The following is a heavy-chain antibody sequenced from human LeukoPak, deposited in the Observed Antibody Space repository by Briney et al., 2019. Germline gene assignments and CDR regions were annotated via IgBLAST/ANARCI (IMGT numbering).Heavy chain of an antibody. CDR2: INSDGSST. V-gene: IGHV3-74*01. CDR1: GFTFSSYW. CDR3: ARGIMNGDYARSYYYYGMDV. Sequence: GGSLRLSCAASGFTFSSYWMHWVRQAPGKGLVWVSCINSDGSSTSYADSVKGRFTISRDNAKNTLYLQMNSLRAEDTAVYYCARGIMNGDYARSYYYYGMDVWGQGTTVTVSS. J-gene: IGHJ6*02. D-gene: IGHD4-17*01.